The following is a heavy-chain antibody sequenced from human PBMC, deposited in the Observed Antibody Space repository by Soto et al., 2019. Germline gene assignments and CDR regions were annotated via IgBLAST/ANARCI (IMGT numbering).Heavy chain of an antibody. J-gene: IGHJ4*02. Sequence: SETLSLTCTVSGGSVSSGSYYWSWIRQPPGKGLEWIGYIYYSGSTNYNPSLKSRVTISVDTSKNQFSLKLSSVTAADTAVYYCARGGKYYYGSGSYLIWGQGTLVTVSS. V-gene: IGHV4-61*01. CDR2: IYYSGST. D-gene: IGHD3-10*01. CDR1: GGSVSSGSYY. CDR3: ARGGKYYYGSGSYLI.